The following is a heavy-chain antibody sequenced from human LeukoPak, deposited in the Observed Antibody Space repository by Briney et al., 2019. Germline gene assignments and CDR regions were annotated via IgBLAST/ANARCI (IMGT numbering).Heavy chain of an antibody. CDR3: AKIRYGGDSGLDY. Sequence: GGPLRLSCAASGFTFSSYAMNWVRQAPGKGLEWVSLIGGSGGITYYADSVKGRFTISRDNSKNTLYLQMNSLRAGDTAVYYCAKIRYGGDSGLDYWGQGTLVTVSS. V-gene: IGHV3-23*01. CDR2: IGGSGGIT. J-gene: IGHJ4*02. D-gene: IGHD2-21*01. CDR1: GFTFSSYA.